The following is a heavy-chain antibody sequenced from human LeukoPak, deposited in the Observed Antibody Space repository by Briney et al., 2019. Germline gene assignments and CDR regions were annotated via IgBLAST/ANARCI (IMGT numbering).Heavy chain of an antibody. CDR3: ARGRTYYDFWSGYPRDNYYGMDV. V-gene: IGHV4-34*01. CDR2: INHSGST. Sequence: PSETLSLTCAVYGGSFSGCYWSWIRQPPGKGLEWIGEINHSGSTNYNPSLKSRVTISVDTSKNQFSLKLSSVTAADTAVYYCARGRTYYDFWSGYPRDNYYGMDVWGQGTTVTASS. J-gene: IGHJ6*02. CDR1: GGSFSGCY. D-gene: IGHD3-3*01.